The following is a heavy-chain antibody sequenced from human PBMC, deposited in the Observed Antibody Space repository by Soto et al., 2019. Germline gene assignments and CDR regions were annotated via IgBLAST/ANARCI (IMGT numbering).Heavy chain of an antibody. CDR2: IDGRGDST. J-gene: IGHJ4*02. Sequence: GGSLRLSCAASGFTFSNYGMSWVRQAPGKGLEWVSSIDGRGDSTNADSVKGRFTISRDNSKNTLYLQMNSLRAEDTAVYYCAKAGQFGVIISAFDYWGQGTLVTVSS. D-gene: IGHD3-3*01. CDR1: GFTFSNYG. CDR3: AKAGQFGVIISAFDY. V-gene: IGHV3-23*01.